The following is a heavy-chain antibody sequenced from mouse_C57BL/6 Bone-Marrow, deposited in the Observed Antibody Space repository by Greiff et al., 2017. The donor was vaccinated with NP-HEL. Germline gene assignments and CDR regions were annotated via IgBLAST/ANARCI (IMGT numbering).Heavy chain of an antibody. CDR2: IDPENGDT. CDR1: GFNIKDDY. V-gene: IGHV14-4*01. J-gene: IGHJ1*03. Sequence: VQLQQSGAELVRPGASVKLSCTASGFNIKDDYMHWVKQRPEQGPEWIGWIDPENGDTEYASKFQGKATITADTSSNTAYLQLSSLTSEDTAVYYCIRPYWYFDVWGTGTTVTVSS. CDR3: IRPYWYFDV.